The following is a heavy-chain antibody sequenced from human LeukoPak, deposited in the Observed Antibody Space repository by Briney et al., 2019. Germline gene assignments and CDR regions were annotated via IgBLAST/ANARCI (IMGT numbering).Heavy chain of an antibody. CDR3: ARAGYTISSYRFDY. CDR1: GGSINSYW. J-gene: IGHJ4*02. CDR2: IYTTGRT. Sequence: SETLSLNCSVSGGSINSYWWSWIRQPAGKGLEFIGRIYTTGRTNYNPSLMSRVSMSVDTSKNRFSLELRSVTAAGTAVYFCARAGYTISSYRFDYWGQGALVTVSS. V-gene: IGHV4-4*07. D-gene: IGHD3-16*02.